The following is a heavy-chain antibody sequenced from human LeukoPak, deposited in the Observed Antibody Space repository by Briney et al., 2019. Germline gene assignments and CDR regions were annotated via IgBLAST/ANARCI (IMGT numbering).Heavy chain of an antibody. CDR1: GFTFSSYE. D-gene: IGHD6-13*01. CDR2: ISSSGSTI. CDR3: ARDATTELGTAYMDV. V-gene: IGHV3-48*03. J-gene: IGHJ6*03. Sequence: GGSLRLSCAASGFTFSSYEMNWVRQAPGKGLEWVSYISSSGSTIYYADSVKGRFTISRDNAKNSLYLQMNSLRAEDTAVYYCARDATTELGTAYMDVWGKGTTVTISS.